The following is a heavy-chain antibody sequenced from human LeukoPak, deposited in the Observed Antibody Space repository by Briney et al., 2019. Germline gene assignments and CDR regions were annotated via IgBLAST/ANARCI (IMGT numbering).Heavy chain of an antibody. CDR3: ARNPYSGSYHFYYYYYGMDV. J-gene: IGHJ6*02. Sequence: GASVTVSCKASGYTFTGYYMHWVRQAPGQGLEWMGWINPNSGGTNYAQKFQGRVTMTRDTSISTAYMELSRLRSDDTAVYYCARNPYSGSYHFYYYYYGMDVWGQGTTVTVSS. D-gene: IGHD1-26*01. CDR1: GYTFTGYY. V-gene: IGHV1-2*02. CDR2: INPNSGGT.